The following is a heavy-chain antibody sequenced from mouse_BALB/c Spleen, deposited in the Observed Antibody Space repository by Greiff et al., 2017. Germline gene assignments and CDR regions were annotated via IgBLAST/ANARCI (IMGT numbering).Heavy chain of an antibody. D-gene: IGHD4-1*01. Sequence: EVKLEESGGGLVKPGGSLKLSCAASGFTFSSYTMSWVRQTPEKRLEWVATISSGGSYTYYPDSVKGRFTISRDNAKNTLYLQMSSLKSEDTAMYYCTTGTYWGQGTLVTVSA. CDR1: GFTFSSYT. CDR3: TTGTY. J-gene: IGHJ3*01. V-gene: IGHV5-6-4*01. CDR2: ISSGGSYT.